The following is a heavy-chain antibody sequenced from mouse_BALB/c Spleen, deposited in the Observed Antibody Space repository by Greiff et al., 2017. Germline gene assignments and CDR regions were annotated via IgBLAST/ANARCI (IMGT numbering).Heavy chain of an antibody. J-gene: IGHJ3*01. Sequence: EVKLMESGGGLVQPGGSRKLSCAASGFTFSDYGMPWVRQHPGKGPEWVAFISNLAYSIYYADTVTGRFTISRENAKNTLYLEMSSLRSEDTAMYYCARNYYGSSYPFAYWGQGTLVTVSA. CDR1: GFTFSDYG. CDR3: ARNYYGSSYPFAY. D-gene: IGHD1-1*01. V-gene: IGHV5-15*02. CDR2: ISNLAYSI.